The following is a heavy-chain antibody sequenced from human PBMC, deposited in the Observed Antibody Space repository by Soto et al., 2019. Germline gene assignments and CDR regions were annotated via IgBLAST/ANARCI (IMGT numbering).Heavy chain of an antibody. CDR2: IFHDGTA. CDR3: ARLVYDTRLNYMYFDF. V-gene: IGHV4-4*02. Sequence: SETLSLTCAVSGVSISSDNWWTWVRQSPQRGLEYIGEIFHDGTANYYPSFERRVAISVDTSKNQFSLKLTSVTAADTAIYFCARLVYDTRLNYMYFDFWGQGTLVTVSS. CDR1: GVSISSDNW. D-gene: IGHD3-10*01. J-gene: IGHJ4*02.